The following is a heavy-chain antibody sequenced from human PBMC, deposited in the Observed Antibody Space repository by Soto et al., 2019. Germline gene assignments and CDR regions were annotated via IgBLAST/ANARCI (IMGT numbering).Heavy chain of an antibody. J-gene: IGHJ6*02. V-gene: IGHV3-33*01. CDR1: GFTFSSYG. CDR3: AREITIFGVVTNYYYGMDV. D-gene: IGHD3-3*01. Sequence: VQLVESGGGVVQPGRSLRLSCAASGFTFSSYGMHWVRQAPGKGLEWVAVIWYDGSNKYYADSVKGRFTISRDNSKNTLYLQMNSLRAEDTAVYYCAREITIFGVVTNYYYGMDVWGQGTTVTVSS. CDR2: IWYDGSNK.